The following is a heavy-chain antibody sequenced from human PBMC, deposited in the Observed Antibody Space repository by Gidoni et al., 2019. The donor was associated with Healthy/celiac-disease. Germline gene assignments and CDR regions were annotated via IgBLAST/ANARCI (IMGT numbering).Heavy chain of an antibody. J-gene: IGHJ5*02. V-gene: IGHV3-11*01. CDR3: ARDPLPIAPAGRDP. CDR2: GSTI. Sequence: GSTIYYADSVKGRFTISRDNAKNSLYLQMNSLRAEDTAVYYCARDPLPIAPAGRDPWGQGTLVTVSS. D-gene: IGHD6-13*01.